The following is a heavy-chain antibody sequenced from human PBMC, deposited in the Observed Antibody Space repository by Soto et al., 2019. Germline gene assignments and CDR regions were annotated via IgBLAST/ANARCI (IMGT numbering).Heavy chain of an antibody. Sequence: QVQLVQSGAEVKKPGSSVKVSCKASGGTFSSYAISWGRQAPGQRLEWMGWISPIIGTANYAQKFQGRVTITADESTTTAYMELRSPRSEDTAVYYCARIAKARYSYGPLGFAYSGQGTLVTVSS. D-gene: IGHD5-18*01. J-gene: IGHJ4*02. CDR2: ISPIIGTA. CDR1: GGTFSSYA. CDR3: ARIAKARYSYGPLGFAY. V-gene: IGHV1-69*01.